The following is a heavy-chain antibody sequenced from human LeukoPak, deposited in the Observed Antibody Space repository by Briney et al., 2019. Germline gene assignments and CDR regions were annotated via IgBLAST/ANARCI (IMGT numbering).Heavy chain of an antibody. J-gene: IGHJ6*03. CDR3: ARVDIGYSSSWYGYYYYMDV. CDR1: GFTVSSNY. Sequence: GGSLRLSCAASGFTVSSNYMSWVHQAPGKGLEWVSVIYSGGSTYYADSVKGRFTISRDNSKDTLYLQMNSLRAEDTAVYYCARVDIGYSSSWYGYYYYMDVWGKGTTVTISS. CDR2: IYSGGST. D-gene: IGHD6-13*01. V-gene: IGHV3-66*01.